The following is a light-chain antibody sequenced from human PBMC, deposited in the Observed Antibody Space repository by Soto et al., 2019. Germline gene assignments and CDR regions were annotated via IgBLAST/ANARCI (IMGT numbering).Light chain of an antibody. J-gene: IGKJ3*01. CDR2: DAS. CDR1: QDISIY. Sequence: DIQMTQSPSSLSASVGDRVTITSQASQDISIYLNWYQHKSGKAPRLLIYDASNLETGVPSRFSGSGSGTDFTFTISSLQPEDIATYYCQQYDNLFTFGPGTKVDIK. CDR3: QQYDNLFT. V-gene: IGKV1-33*01.